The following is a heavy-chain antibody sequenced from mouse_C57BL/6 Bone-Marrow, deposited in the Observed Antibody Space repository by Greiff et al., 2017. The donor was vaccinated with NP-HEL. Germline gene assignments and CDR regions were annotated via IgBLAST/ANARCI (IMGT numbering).Heavy chain of an antibody. Sequence: EVKLMESGGGLVQPGESLKLSCESNEYEFPSHDMSWVRKTPETRLELVAAINSDGGSTYYPDTMERRFIISRDNTKKTLYLQMSSLRSEDTALYYWARGSSFWYFDVWGTGTTVTVSS. J-gene: IGHJ1*03. CDR1: EYEFPSHD. CDR3: ARGSSFWYFDV. CDR2: INSDGGST. V-gene: IGHV5-2*01. D-gene: IGHD1-1*01.